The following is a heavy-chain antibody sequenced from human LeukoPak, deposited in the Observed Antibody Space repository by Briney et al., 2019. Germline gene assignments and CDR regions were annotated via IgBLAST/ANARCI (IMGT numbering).Heavy chain of an antibody. V-gene: IGHV4-59*12. CDR2: LYYSGST. CDR3: ASSRGGGKIDY. J-gene: IGHJ4*02. CDR1: GGSISSYY. D-gene: IGHD2-15*01. Sequence: SETLSLTCTVSGGSISSYYWSWIRQPPAKGLEWIGYLYYSGSTNYNPSLKSRVTISVDTSKNQFSLKLSSVTAADTAVYYCASSRGGGKIDYWGQGTLVTVSS.